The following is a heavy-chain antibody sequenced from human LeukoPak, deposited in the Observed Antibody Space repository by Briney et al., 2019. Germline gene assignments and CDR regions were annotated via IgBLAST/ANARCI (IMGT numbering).Heavy chain of an antibody. CDR1: GFTFSAYP. V-gene: IGHV3-64*01. Sequence: GGSLRLPCAASGFTFSAYPMHWVRQAPGKGLEYVSAISSNGSSTYYGNSVRGRFIISRDNSKNTLYLQMGSLRAEDTAVYYCAREGGWYDYWGQGTLVTVSS. J-gene: IGHJ4*02. D-gene: IGHD6-19*01. CDR2: ISSNGSST. CDR3: AREGGWYDY.